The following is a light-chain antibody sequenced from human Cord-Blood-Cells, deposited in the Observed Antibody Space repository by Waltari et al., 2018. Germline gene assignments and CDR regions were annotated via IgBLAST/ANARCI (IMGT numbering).Light chain of an antibody. Sequence: DIQITPSPSSLSASVGDSVTITCRASQSISSYLNWYQQKPGKAPKLLIYAASSLQSGVPSRFSGSGSGTDFTLTISSLQPEDFATYYCQQSYSTPLTFGGGTKVEIK. CDR2: AAS. CDR1: QSISSY. CDR3: QQSYSTPLT. V-gene: IGKV1-39*01. J-gene: IGKJ4*01.